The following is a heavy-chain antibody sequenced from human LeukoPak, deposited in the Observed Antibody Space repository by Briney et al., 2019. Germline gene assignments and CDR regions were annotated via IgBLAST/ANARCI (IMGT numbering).Heavy chain of an antibody. Sequence: GGSLRLSCAASGFTFSDYYMSWIRQAPGKGLEWLAYISSSGSYTNYADSVKGRFTISRDNAKNSLYLQMNSLRVEDTAVYYCARDRPSGWLQWDYWGQGTLVTVSS. J-gene: IGHJ4*02. CDR1: GFTFSDYY. CDR2: ISSSGSYT. D-gene: IGHD5-24*01. CDR3: ARDRPSGWLQWDY. V-gene: IGHV3-11*05.